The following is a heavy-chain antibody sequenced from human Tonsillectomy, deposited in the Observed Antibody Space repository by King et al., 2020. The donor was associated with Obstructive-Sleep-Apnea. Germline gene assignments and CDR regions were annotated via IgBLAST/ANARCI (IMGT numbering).Heavy chain of an antibody. CDR3: ARSKGPGAFDI. CDR1: VYTFTSYD. V-gene: IGHV1-8*01. Sequence: QLVQSGAEVKKPGASVKVSCKASVYTFTSYDINWVRQATGRGLEWMAWMSPSSGSTAHAQKFQGRVTMTRSASNSTAYMDLSSLQYEDTAVYYCARSKGPGAFDIWGQGTMVIVSS. J-gene: IGHJ3*02. CDR2: MSPSSGST.